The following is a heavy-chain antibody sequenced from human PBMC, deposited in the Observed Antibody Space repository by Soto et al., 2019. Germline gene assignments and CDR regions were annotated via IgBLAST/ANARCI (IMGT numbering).Heavy chain of an antibody. Sequence: GXSVKVSCKASVYTFTGYYMHWVRQAPGQGLEWMGWINPNSGGTNYAQKFQGRVTMTRDTSISTAYMELSRLRSDDTAVYYCARESVAPAGYYYGMDVWGQGTTVTVSS. J-gene: IGHJ6*02. D-gene: IGHD6-19*01. V-gene: IGHV1-2*02. CDR1: VYTFTGYY. CDR3: ARESVAPAGYYYGMDV. CDR2: INPNSGGT.